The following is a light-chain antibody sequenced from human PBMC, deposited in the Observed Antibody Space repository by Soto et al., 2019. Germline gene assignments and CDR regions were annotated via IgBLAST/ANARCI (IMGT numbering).Light chain of an antibody. CDR2: KAS. Sequence: DIQMTQSPSTLSASVGDRVTITCRASQTISNWLAWYQQRPGKAPNLLIYKASSLESGVSSRFSDSGFGTEFTLTISSLQPDDFATYYCQHYNSYPYTFGQGTKLEIK. CDR1: QTISNW. J-gene: IGKJ2*01. V-gene: IGKV1-5*03. CDR3: QHYNSYPYT.